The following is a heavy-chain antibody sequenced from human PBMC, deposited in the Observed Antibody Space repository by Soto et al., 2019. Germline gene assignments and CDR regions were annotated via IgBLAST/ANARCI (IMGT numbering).Heavy chain of an antibody. CDR2: IYYSGST. D-gene: IGHD2-2*01. V-gene: IGHV4-39*01. CDR3: AGNYCSSTSCYLVYFDY. J-gene: IGHJ4*02. CDR1: GGSISSSSYY. Sequence: SETLSLTCTVSGGSISSSSYYWGRIRQPPGKGLEWIGSIYYSGSTYYNPSLKSRVTISVDTSKNQFSLKLSSVTAADTAVYYCAGNYCSSTSCYLVYFDYWGQGTLVTVSS.